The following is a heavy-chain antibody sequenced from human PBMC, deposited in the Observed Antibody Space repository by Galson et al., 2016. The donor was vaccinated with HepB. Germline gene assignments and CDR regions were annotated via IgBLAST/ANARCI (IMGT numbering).Heavy chain of an antibody. CDR2: ISSSSSYI. CDR1: GFVFSNFG. J-gene: IGHJ4*02. Sequence: SLRLSCAASGFVFSNFGLSWVRQAPGKGLEWVSSISSSSSYIYYADSVKGRFTISRDNAKNSLYLQMNSLRAEDTAVYYCARDYYAPDFDYWGQGTLVTVSS. D-gene: IGHD3-10*01. CDR3: ARDYYAPDFDY. V-gene: IGHV3-21*01.